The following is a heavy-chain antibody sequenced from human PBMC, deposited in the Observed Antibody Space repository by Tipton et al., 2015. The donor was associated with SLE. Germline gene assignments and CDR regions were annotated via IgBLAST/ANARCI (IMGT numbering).Heavy chain of an antibody. D-gene: IGHD6-13*01. J-gene: IGHJ6*02. CDR1: GFKFDNYA. V-gene: IGHV3-53*05. Sequence: SLRLSCAASGFKFDNYAMHWVRQPPGKGLEWVSGIYSGGSTYYADSVKGRFTISRDNSKNTLYLQMNSLRAEDTAVYYCARDPYSSSRTWYYGMDVWGQGTTVTVSS. CDR2: IYSGGST. CDR3: ARDPYSSSRTWYYGMDV.